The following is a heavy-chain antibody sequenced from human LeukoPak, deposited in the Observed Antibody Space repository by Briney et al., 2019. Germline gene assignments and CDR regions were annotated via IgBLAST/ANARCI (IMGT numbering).Heavy chain of an antibody. CDR2: ISGSGGST. V-gene: IGHV3-23*01. J-gene: IGHJ4*02. Sequence: GGSLRLSCSASGFTFSSYGMSWLRQAPGKGLEWVSAISGSGGSTYYADSVKGRFTISRDNSKNTLYLRMNSLRAEDTAVYYCVRDWGYDSSGYWQKYFDTWGQGTLVTVSS. D-gene: IGHD3-22*01. CDR3: VRDWGYDSSGYWQKYFDT. CDR1: GFTFSSYG.